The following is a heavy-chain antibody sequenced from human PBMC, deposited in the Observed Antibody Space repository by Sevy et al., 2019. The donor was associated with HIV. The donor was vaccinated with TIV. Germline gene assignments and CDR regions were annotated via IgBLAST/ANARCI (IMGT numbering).Heavy chain of an antibody. CDR2: IWFDGSNT. D-gene: IGHD4-17*01. Sequence: GGSLRLSCAASGFTFSTYGMHWVRQAPGKGLEWVAVIWFDGSNTYYADSVKGRFTISRNIAKNTLHLQMNGLRAEDTAVYYCARVLEFYDFGDYGPAFMPDYWGQGTLVTVSS. J-gene: IGHJ4*02. CDR1: GFTFSTYG. V-gene: IGHV3-33*01. CDR3: ARVLEFYDFGDYGPAFMPDY.